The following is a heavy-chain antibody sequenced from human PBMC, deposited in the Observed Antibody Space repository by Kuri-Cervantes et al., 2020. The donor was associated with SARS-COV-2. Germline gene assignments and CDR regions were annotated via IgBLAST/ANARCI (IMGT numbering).Heavy chain of an antibody. CDR3: ARDSMTTRDFDY. CDR2: LTNDGSDA. D-gene: IGHD4-11*01. CDR1: GFTVSSNY. J-gene: IGHJ4*02. V-gene: IGHV3-74*01. Sequence: GGSLRLSCAASGFTVSSNYMSWVRQAPGKGLEWVSRLTNDGSDAIFADSVKGRFTISRDNAKNMLYLYMNSLRADDTAVYYCARDSMTTRDFDYWGQGTLVTVSS.